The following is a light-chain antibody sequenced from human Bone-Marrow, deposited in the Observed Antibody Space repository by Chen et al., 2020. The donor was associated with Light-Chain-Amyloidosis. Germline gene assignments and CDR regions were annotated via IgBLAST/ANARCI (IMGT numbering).Light chain of an antibody. J-gene: IGKJ4*01. CDR3: QQYGTSPLT. Sequence: EIVLTQSPGTLYLSPGEGANLSCRASPTISSNYFTWYQQKFGQAPRLLFYGSSSRATGIPDRFTGSGSGTDFTLTINRLEPEDFAMYYCQQYGTSPLTFGGGTKVEIK. CDR2: GSS. V-gene: IGKV3-20*01. CDR1: PTISSNY.